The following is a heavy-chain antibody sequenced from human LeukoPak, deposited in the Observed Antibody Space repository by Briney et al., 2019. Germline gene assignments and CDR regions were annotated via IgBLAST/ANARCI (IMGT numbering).Heavy chain of an antibody. J-gene: IGHJ5*02. D-gene: IGHD4-17*01. CDR2: IRGSGGST. CDR1: GFTFSSYG. Sequence: PGGSLRLSCAASGFTFSSYGMSWVRRAPGKELEWVSAIRGSGGSTYYADSVKGRFTISRDNSKNTLYLQMNSLRAEDTAVYYCAKVDDGDYLGLRRSPGWFDPWGQGTLVTVSS. CDR3: AKVDDGDYLGLRRSPGWFDP. V-gene: IGHV3-23*01.